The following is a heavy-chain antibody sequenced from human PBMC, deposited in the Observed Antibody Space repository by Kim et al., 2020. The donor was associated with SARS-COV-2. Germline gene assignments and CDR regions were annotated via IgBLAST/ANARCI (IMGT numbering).Heavy chain of an antibody. D-gene: IGHD3-10*01. Sequence: SVKGRLTISRDDSNSIAYLQMNSLKTEDTAVYYCTRDPYGSGSYGLIDYWGQGTLVTVSS. CDR3: TRDPYGSGSYGLIDY. V-gene: IGHV3-49*02. J-gene: IGHJ4*02.